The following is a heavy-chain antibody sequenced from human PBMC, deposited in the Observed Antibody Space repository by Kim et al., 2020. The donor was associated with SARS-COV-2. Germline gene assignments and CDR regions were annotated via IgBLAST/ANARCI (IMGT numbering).Heavy chain of an antibody. Sequence: GGSLRLSCAASGFTFSDYYMSWIRQAPGKGLEWVSYISSSSSYTNYADSVKGRFTISRDNAKNSLYLQMNSLRAEDTAVYYCARQPTYYYGSGSYYTDYWGQGTLVTVSS. D-gene: IGHD3-10*01. CDR3: ARQPTYYYGSGSYYTDY. V-gene: IGHV3-11*06. CDR2: ISSSSSYT. J-gene: IGHJ4*02. CDR1: GFTFSDYY.